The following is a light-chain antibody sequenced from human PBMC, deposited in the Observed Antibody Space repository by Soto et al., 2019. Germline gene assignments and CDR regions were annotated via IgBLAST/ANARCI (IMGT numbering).Light chain of an antibody. CDR1: SSDVGGYNY. J-gene: IGLJ2*01. CDR2: EVS. CDR3: SSYTSSSTLV. Sequence: QCALTQPASVSGSPGQSITISCTGTSSDVGGYNYVSWYQQHPGIAPKLMISEVSNRPSGVSNRFSGSKSGNTASLTISGLQAEDEADYYCSSYTSSSTLVFGGGTKVTVL. V-gene: IGLV2-14*01.